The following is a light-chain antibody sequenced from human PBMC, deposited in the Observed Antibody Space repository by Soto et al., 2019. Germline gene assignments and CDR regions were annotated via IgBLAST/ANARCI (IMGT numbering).Light chain of an antibody. Sequence: TPSPATLSVSPGERATLSRRASQSVGSNYLAWYQQKPGQAPRLLMYDASGRASGIPDRFSGSGSGTDFTLTISRLEPEDFAVYYCQVYDRSPLFGGGTKVDIK. CDR3: QVYDRSPL. CDR2: DAS. CDR1: QSVGSNY. J-gene: IGKJ4*01. V-gene: IGKV3-20*01.